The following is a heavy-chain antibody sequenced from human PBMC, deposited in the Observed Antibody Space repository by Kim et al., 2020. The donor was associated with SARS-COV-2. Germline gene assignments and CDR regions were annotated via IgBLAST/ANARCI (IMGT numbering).Heavy chain of an antibody. CDR2: IGYDGSGK. J-gene: IGHJ6*02. Sequence: GGSLRLSCAASGFVFSSYGMHWVRQAPGKGLEWVAVIGYDGSGKYYSDSVKGRFTISRDNSKNTQFLQMNSLRAEDTAVYYCAREDYGGNPDYFCGMDVWDQGTTVTVSS. D-gene: IGHD4-17*01. V-gene: IGHV3-33*01. CDR1: GFVFSSYG. CDR3: AREDYGGNPDYFCGMDV.